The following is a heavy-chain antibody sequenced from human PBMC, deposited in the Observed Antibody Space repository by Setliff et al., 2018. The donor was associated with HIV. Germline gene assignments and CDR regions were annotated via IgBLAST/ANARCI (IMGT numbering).Heavy chain of an antibody. V-gene: IGHV1-24*01. D-gene: IGHD6-19*01. CDR2: FDPEDGET. CDR1: GYTFTTYG. CDR3: ARTSIRSGWGRNNWFDP. J-gene: IGHJ5*02. Sequence: ASVKVSCKPSGYTFTTYGLSWVRQAPGQGLEWMGGFDPEDGETIYAQKFQGRVTMTEDTSTDTAYMELSSLRSEDTAVYYCARTSIRSGWGRNNWFDPWGQGTLVTVSS.